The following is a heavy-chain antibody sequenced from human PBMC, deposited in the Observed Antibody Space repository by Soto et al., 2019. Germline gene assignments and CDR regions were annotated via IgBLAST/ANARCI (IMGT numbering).Heavy chain of an antibody. V-gene: IGHV3-21*01. D-gene: IGHD3-3*01. CDR3: ARARGFVGRYPYPAFDI. J-gene: IGHJ3*02. Sequence: SLRLSCAASGFTFSSYSMNWVRQAPGKGLEWVSSISSSSSYIYYADSVKGRFTISRDNAKNSLYLQMNSLRAEDTAVYYCARARGFVGRYPYPAFDIWGQGTMVTVSS. CDR2: ISSSSSYI. CDR1: GFTFSSYS.